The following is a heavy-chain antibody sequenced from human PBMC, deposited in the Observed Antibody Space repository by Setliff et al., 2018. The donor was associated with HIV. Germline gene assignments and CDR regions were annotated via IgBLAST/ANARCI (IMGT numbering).Heavy chain of an antibody. CDR3: ARAGYYGSTSYWEYFQH. CDR2: IYYNGNAY. Sequence: SETLSLTCAVSGGSISSANYYWSWIRQPPGKGLEWIGYIYYNGNAYYYNPSLKSRTTISLDTSMNQFSLKLSSVTAADTAVYYCARAGYYGSTSYWEYFQHWGQGTLVTVSS. J-gene: IGHJ1*01. V-gene: IGHV4-30-4*02. D-gene: IGHD3-22*01. CDR1: GGSISSANYY.